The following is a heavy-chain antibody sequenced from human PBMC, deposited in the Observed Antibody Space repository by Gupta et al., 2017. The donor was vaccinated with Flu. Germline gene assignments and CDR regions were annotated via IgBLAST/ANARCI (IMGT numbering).Heavy chain of an antibody. J-gene: IGHJ4*02. CDR3: ARVSIAMIRGYFDY. CDR2: ISSYDSST. D-gene: IGHD3-10*01. V-gene: IGHV3-48*03. CDR1: GFIFSSFE. Sequence: EVQLVESGGGLVQPGGSLRLSCAGSGFIFSSFEMTWVRQAPGRGLEWLSYISSYDSSTYYADSVKGRFSTSRDNAKNSLYLQMNSLRPEDTAVYYCARVSIAMIRGYFDYWGQGTLVTVSS.